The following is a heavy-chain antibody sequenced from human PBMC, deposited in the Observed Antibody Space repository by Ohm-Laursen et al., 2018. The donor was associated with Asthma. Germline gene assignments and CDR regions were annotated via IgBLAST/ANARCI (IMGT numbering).Heavy chain of an antibody. Sequence: GSLRLSCAASGVAFTDSWMSWVRQLPGGSLEWVAKINPLGYEKYYMDSVRGRFTVSRDNAKNSLYLQMNSLRAEDTAVYYCATNLPYEAENYWGQGTQVTVSS. J-gene: IGHJ4*02. CDR1: GVAFTDSW. V-gene: IGHV3-7*03. CDR2: INPLGYEK. CDR3: ATNLPYEAENY. D-gene: IGHD3-16*01.